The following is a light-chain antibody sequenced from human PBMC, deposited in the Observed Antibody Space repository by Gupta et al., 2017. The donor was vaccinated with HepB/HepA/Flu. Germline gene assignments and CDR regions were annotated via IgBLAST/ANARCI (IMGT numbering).Light chain of an antibody. J-gene: IGKJ2*04. Sequence: IVLTQSPASLSLSPGARATLSCRASQSVSSSFAWYQQKPGQAPRLRIYDASNRATGIPARFSGSGSGTDFTLTIISLEPEDFAVDYCQQRRTWPRCSFGQGTKLEIK. CDR2: DAS. V-gene: IGKV3-11*01. CDR3: QQRRTWPRCS. CDR1: QSVSSS.